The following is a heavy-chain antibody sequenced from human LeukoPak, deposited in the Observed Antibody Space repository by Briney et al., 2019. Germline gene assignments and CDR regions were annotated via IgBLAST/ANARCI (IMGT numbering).Heavy chain of an antibody. CDR3: ARDRFGERSFEK. Sequence: GGSLRLSCAASGFAFSSFDMLWVRQSPRKGLEWVARILKNGDTDYGASVEGRFTISRENAKSYVYLQMNSLRDGDTAVYYCARDRFGERSFEKWGQGTMVTVSS. CDR1: GFAFSSFD. CDR2: ILKNGDT. D-gene: IGHD3-10*01. V-gene: IGHV3-13*01. J-gene: IGHJ3*02.